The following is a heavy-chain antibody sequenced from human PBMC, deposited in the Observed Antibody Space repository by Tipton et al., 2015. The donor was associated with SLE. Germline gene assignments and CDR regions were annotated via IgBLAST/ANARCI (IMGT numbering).Heavy chain of an antibody. J-gene: IGHJ1*01. CDR1: GFTFSSYG. D-gene: IGHD6-19*01. Sequence: SLRLSCAASGFTFSSYGMHWVRQAPGKGLEWVAFIRYDGSNKYYADSVKGRFTISRDNSKNTLYLQMNSLRAEDTAVYYCAKAQGEGYSSGWQGYFQHWGQGTLVTVSS. V-gene: IGHV3-30*02. CDR3: AKAQGEGYSSGWQGYFQH. CDR2: IRYDGSNK.